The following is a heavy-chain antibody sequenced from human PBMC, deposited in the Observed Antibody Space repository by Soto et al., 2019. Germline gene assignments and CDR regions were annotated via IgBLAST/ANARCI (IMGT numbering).Heavy chain of an antibody. CDR3: ARWGTTGGLDV. V-gene: IGHV3-30*19. CDR1: GFTFRGYV. Sequence: QVPLVESGGGVVQPGTSLRVSCVGSGFTFRGYVIHWVRQAPGKGLEWVALTSYDGSDKYYGDSVRGRFTISRDNSRNTVDLQMDSLRLEDTALYYCARWGTTGGLDVWGQGTLVSVSS. CDR2: TSYDGSDK. D-gene: IGHD3-16*01. J-gene: IGHJ1*01.